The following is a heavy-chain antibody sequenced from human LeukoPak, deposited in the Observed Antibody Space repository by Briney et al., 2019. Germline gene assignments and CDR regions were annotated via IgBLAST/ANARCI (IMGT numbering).Heavy chain of an antibody. CDR2: VTDNGANT. J-gene: IGHJ4*02. V-gene: IGHV3-23*01. Sequence: GGSLRLSCAASGFTFSFYAMNWVRQAPGKGLEWVSTVTDNGANTYYADSVKGRFTISRDNSKNTLYLQMNSLRAEDTAVYYCARDPTYYYDSSGSLFDYWGQGTLVTVSS. CDR3: ARDPTYYYDSSGSLFDY. CDR1: GFTFSFYA. D-gene: IGHD3-22*01.